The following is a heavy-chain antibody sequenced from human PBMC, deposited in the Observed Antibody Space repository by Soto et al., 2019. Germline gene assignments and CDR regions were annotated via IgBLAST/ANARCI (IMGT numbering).Heavy chain of an antibody. CDR2: ISAYNGNT. J-gene: IGHJ4*02. D-gene: IGHD3-3*01. Sequence: ASVKVSCKASGYTFTSYGISWVRQAPGQGLEWMGWISAYNGNTNYAQKLQGRVTMTTDTSTSTAYMELRSLRSDDTAVYYCAREDDFWSGYYSFEYWGQGTLVTISS. CDR1: GYTFTSYG. CDR3: AREDDFWSGYYSFEY. V-gene: IGHV1-18*01.